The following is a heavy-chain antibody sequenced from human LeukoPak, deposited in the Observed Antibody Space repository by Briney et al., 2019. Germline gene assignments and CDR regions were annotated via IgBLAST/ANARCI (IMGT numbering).Heavy chain of an antibody. CDR3: ATSSLSLPRY. D-gene: IGHD6-6*01. CDR1: GLTFSKAW. CDR2: VYYSGIT. V-gene: IGHV4-59*04. J-gene: IGHJ4*02. Sequence: GSLRLSCVVSGLTFSKAWMSWVRQAPGKGLEWIGNVYYSGITYYNPSLKSRVIISLDTPKSQFSLKLSSVTAADTAVYYCATSSLSLPRYLGQGTLVTVSS.